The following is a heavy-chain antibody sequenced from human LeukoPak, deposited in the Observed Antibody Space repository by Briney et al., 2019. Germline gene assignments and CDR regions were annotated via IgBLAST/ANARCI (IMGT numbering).Heavy chain of an antibody. CDR3: ARLKVDANNNFDY. Sequence: SQTLSLTCTVSGGSISSGDYYWSWIRQPPGKGLEWIGYIYYSGSSYFSPSLKSRVTISVDTSRNQFSLKPSSVTAADTALYYCARLKVDANNNFDYWGQGTLVTVSS. J-gene: IGHJ4*02. CDR2: IYYSGSS. CDR1: GGSISSGDYY. D-gene: IGHD1-14*01. V-gene: IGHV4-30-4*01.